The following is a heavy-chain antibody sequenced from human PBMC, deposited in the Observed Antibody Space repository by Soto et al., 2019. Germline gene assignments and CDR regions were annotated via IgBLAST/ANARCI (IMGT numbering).Heavy chain of an antibody. J-gene: IGHJ5*02. CDR3: ARDGFYDSSGYYDGGWFDP. D-gene: IGHD3-22*01. CDR1: GGSISRSSYY. CDR2: IYYSGST. V-gene: IGHV4-39*07. Sequence: SETLSLTCTVSGGSISRSSYYWGWFRQPPGKGLEWSGSIYYSGSTYYNPSLKSRVTISVDTSKNQFSLKLSSVTAADTAVYYCARDGFYDSSGYYDGGWFDPWGQGTLVTVSS.